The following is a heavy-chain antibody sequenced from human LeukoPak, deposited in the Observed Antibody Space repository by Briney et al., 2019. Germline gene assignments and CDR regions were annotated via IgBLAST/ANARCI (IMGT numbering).Heavy chain of an antibody. J-gene: IGHJ4*01. Sequence: SETLSLTCAVSGGSFSGYYWSWIRQPPGKGLEWIGEINHSGSTNYNPSLKSRVTISVDTSKSQFSLKLSSVTAADTAVYYCARPLYYHDSSGYLSWGQGTLVTVSS. CDR3: ARPLYYHDSSGYLS. V-gene: IGHV4-34*01. CDR2: INHSGST. CDR1: GGSFSGYY. D-gene: IGHD3-22*01.